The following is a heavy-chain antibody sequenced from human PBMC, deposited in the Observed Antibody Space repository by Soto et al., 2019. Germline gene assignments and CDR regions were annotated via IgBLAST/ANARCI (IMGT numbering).Heavy chain of an antibody. V-gene: IGHV1-3*01. J-gene: IGHJ4*02. CDR3: ARGLGLYYFDY. Sequence: ASVKASCKASGYTFTSYYMHWVRQAPGQRLEWMGIINPSNGNTKYSQKFQGRVTITRDTSASTAYMELSSLRSEDTAVYYCARGLGLYYFDYWGQGTLVTVSS. CDR2: INPSNGNT. D-gene: IGHD1-26*01. CDR1: GYTFTSYY.